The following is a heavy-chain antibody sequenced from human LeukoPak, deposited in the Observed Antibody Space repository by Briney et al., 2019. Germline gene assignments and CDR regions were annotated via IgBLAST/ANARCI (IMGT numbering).Heavy chain of an antibody. CDR1: GYTFTGYY. V-gene: IGHV1-2*02. D-gene: IGHD3-3*01. CDR2: INPNSGGT. J-gene: IGHJ3*02. CDR3: ARVFGVVIDAFDI. Sequence: GASVKVSXKASGYTFTGYYMHWVRQAPGQGLEWMGWINPNSGGTNYAQKFQGRVTMTRDTSISTAYMELSRLRSDDTAVYYCARVFGVVIDAFDIWGQRTMVTVSS.